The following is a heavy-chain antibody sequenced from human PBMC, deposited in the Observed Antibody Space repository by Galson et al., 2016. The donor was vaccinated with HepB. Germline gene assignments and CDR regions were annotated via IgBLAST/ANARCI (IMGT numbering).Heavy chain of an antibody. CDR3: ARGGTGYYYPFKGWFDR. Sequence: SLRLSCAASGFTFSSYRMNWVRQAPGKGLEWVSSISSSSSSRYIYYAGSVKGRFTISRDNSKNSLYLQMIGLRTEDTGLYYCARGGTGYYYPFKGWFDRWGQGTLVTVSS. CDR1: GFTFSSYR. J-gene: IGHJ5*02. CDR2: ISSSSSSRYI. V-gene: IGHV3-21*04. D-gene: IGHD3-9*01.